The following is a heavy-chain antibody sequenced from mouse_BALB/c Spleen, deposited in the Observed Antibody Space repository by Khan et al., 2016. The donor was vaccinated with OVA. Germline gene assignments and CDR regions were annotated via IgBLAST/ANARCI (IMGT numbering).Heavy chain of an antibody. CDR1: GDSITSGY. CDR2: ITYTGYT. V-gene: IGHV3-8*02. J-gene: IGHJ3*01. D-gene: IGHD2-12*01. CDR3: ARSTYRYAFVY. Sequence: EVQLQESGPSLVKPSQTLSLTCSVTGDSITSGYWNWIRKFPENKLEYMGYITYTGYTYYNPSLQSRISITRHTSKNQYYLQLNSVTDEDTATYYCARSTYRYAFVYWGQGTLVTVSA.